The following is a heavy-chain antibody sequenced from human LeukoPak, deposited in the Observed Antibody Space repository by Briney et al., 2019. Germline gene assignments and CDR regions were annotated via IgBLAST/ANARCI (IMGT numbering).Heavy chain of an antibody. Sequence: GGSLRLSCAASGFTFSDYAMHWVRQAPGKGLEYVSAISTDGGGTYYVNSVKGRFTISRDNSKNTLYLQMGSLRAEDMAVYYCARYGSGSYYHYWGQGTLVTVSA. CDR3: ARYGSGSYYHY. V-gene: IGHV3-64*01. J-gene: IGHJ4*02. D-gene: IGHD3-10*01. CDR2: ISTDGGGT. CDR1: GFTFSDYA.